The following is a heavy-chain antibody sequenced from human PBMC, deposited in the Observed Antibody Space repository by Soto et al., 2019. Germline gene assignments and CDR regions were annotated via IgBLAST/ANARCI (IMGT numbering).Heavy chain of an antibody. CDR3: AKGYVGGTMDFDWLLFPYSFDF. V-gene: IGHV3-23*01. D-gene: IGHD3-9*01. J-gene: IGHJ4*02. CDR2: ISGSGGST. CDR1: GFTFSSYA. Sequence: PGGSLRLSCAASGFTFSSYAMSWVRQAPGKGLEWVSAISGSGGSTYYADSVKGRFTISRDNSKNTLYLQMNSLRAEDTAVYYCAKGYVGGTMDFDWLLFPYSFDFWGQGTLVTVVS.